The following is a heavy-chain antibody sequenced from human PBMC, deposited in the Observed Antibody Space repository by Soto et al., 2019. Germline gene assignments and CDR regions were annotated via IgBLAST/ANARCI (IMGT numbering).Heavy chain of an antibody. CDR3: ARDGGRRSGGIDY. D-gene: IGHD1-26*01. Sequence: QVQLVQSGAEVKKPGSSVKVSCKASGGTFSSSSINWVRQAPGQGLEWMGEIIPIFGTANYAQKFPGRVTIAPSESTRPAYMELSVLSSADTAVYYCARDGGRRSGGIDYWGQGTLV. V-gene: IGHV1-69*01. CDR2: IIPIFGTA. J-gene: IGHJ4*02. CDR1: GGTFSSSS.